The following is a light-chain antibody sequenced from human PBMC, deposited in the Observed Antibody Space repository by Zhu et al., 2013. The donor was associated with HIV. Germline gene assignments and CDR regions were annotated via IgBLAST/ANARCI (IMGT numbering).Light chain of an antibody. CDR3: HQRSNWPHS. J-gene: IGKJ2*03. V-gene: IGKV3D-20*02. Sequence: EIVLTQSPGTLSLSPGERATLSCRASQSVSSSYLAWYQQKPGQAPRLLIYGASSRATGIPARFSGSGSGTDFTLTISSLEPEDFAVYYCHQRSNWPHSFGQGTKLEIK. CDR1: QSVSSSY. CDR2: GAS.